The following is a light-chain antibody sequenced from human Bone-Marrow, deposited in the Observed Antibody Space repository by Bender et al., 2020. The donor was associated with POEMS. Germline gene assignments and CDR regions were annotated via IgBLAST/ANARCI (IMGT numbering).Light chain of an antibody. CDR3: CSYAGSSTWV. CDR1: SSDVGGSHY. V-gene: IGLV2-11*01. J-gene: IGLJ3*02. CDR2: NVN. Sequence: QSALTQPRSVSASPGQSVTISCTGTSSDVGGSHYFSWYRHHPGKGPHLIIYNVNKRPSGVPDRFSASKSGNTASLTISGLQADDEADYYCCSYAGSSTWVFGGGTKLTVL.